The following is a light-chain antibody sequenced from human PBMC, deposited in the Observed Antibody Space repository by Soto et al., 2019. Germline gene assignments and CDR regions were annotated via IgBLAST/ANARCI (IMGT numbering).Light chain of an antibody. J-gene: IGLJ1*01. CDR2: AVS. CDR1: SSDIGSYNH. Sequence: QSVMTQPASVSGSPGQSLTISCSGTSSDIGSYNHVAWYQQFPGKSPKLRIYAVSGRPSVVSDRFSGSKSGITASLTISGLQTEDEADYYGISYTSSSTPYVFGTGTKGTV. CDR3: ISYTSSSTPYV. V-gene: IGLV2-14*03.